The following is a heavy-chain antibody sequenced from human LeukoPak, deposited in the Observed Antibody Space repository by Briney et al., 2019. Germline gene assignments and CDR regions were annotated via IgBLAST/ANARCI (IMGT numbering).Heavy chain of an antibody. V-gene: IGHV3-7*01. CDR2: IQQDGSER. CDR3: ARDKVVGATYFDY. J-gene: IGHJ4*02. Sequence: GGSLRLSCAASGFTLSNHWMSWVRQAPGKGLEWVANIQQDGSERYYVDSVKGRFTISRDNAKNSLYLQMNSLRAEDTAVYYCARDKVVGATYFDYWGQGTLVTVSS. D-gene: IGHD1-26*01. CDR1: GFTLSNHW.